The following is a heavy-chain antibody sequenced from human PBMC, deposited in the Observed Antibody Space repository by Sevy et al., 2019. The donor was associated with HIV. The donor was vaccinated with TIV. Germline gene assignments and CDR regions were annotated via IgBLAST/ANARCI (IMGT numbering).Heavy chain of an antibody. Sequence: GGSLRLSCAASGFTVSSNYMSWVRQAPGKGLEWVSVIYSGGSTYYADSVKGRFTISRDNSKNTLYLQMNSLRAEDTAVYYCVRRPSAGGRYYYYYGMDVWGQGTTVTVSS. D-gene: IGHD6-13*01. CDR1: GFTVSSNY. J-gene: IGHJ6*02. V-gene: IGHV3-53*01. CDR2: IYSGGST. CDR3: VRRPSAGGRYYYYYGMDV.